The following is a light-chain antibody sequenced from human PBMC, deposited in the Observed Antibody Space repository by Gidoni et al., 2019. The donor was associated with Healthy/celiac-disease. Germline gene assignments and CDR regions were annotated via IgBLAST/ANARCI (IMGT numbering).Light chain of an antibody. CDR3: HQSSSLPYT. CDR2: YAS. Sequence: EIVLTQSPDFQSVTPKEKFTITVRASQSIDSSLHWYQQKPEQSPKLLIKYASQSLSGVPASISGSGSGTDFTLTINSLEAEDAATYYCHQSSSLPYTFGQGTKLEIK. CDR1: QSIDSS. V-gene: IGKV6-21*01. J-gene: IGKJ2*01.